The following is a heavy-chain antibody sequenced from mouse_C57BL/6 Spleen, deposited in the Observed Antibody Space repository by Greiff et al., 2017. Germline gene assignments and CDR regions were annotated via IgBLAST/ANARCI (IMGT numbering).Heavy chain of an antibody. CDR1: GFTFRDAW. CDR2: IRNKANNHAT. Sequence: EVKVEESGGGLVQPGGSMKLSCAASGFTFRDAWLDWVSQSPEKGLEWVAEIRNKANNHATYYDESVTGRFTISRDDSKSSVYLQMNSLRAEDTGIYYCTNRFAYWGQGTLVTVSA. J-gene: IGHJ3*01. V-gene: IGHV6-6*01. CDR3: TNRFAY.